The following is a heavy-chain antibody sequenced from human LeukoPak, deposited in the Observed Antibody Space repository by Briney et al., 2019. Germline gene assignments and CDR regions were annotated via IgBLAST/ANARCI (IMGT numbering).Heavy chain of an antibody. D-gene: IGHD1-1*01. CDR2: IYYSGTT. V-gene: IGHV4-59*01. CDR3: ARVSWFPGTSYYYMDV. J-gene: IGHJ6*03. CDR1: GGSISSYY. Sequence: NTSETLSLTCTVSGGSISSYYWSWIRQPPGKGLELIGYIYYSGTTNYNPSLKSRVTISVDTSDNQFSLNLSSVTAADTAVYYCARVSWFPGTSYYYMDVWGKGTTVIVSS.